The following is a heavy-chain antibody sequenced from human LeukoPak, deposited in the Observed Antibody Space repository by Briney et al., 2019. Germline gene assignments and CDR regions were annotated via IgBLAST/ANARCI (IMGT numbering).Heavy chain of an antibody. D-gene: IGHD3-16*01. J-gene: IGHJ4*02. V-gene: IGHV3-7*02. CDR3: ARVNGLYYFDY. CDR2: INQDGSEK. Sequence: GGSLRLSCAASGFTFSSHWMTWVRQAPGKGLECVANINQDGSEKYYVDSVKGRFTISRDNAKNSLYLQMSSLRAEDTAVYYCARVNGLYYFDYWGQGTLVTVSS. CDR1: GFTFSSHW.